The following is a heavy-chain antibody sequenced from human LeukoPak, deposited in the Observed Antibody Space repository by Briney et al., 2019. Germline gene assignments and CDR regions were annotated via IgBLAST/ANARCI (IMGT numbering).Heavy chain of an antibody. CDR2: ISYNGSI. Sequence: PSETLSLTCSVSGDSISSSSYYWAWIRQPPGKGLEWIGSISYNGSIYYNPSLKSRVTISVATSKNQFSLKLSSVTAADTAMYYCARHYGDDSSGYSFDYWGQGTLVTVSS. CDR1: GDSISSSSYY. V-gene: IGHV4-39*01. J-gene: IGHJ4*02. D-gene: IGHD3-22*01. CDR3: ARHYGDDSSGYSFDY.